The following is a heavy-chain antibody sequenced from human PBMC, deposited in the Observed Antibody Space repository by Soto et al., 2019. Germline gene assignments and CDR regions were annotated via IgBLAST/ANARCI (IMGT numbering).Heavy chain of an antibody. V-gene: IGHV4-59*08. CDR2: IYYSGST. CDR3: ASPVFVGVVRPDAFDI. Sequence: PSETLSLTWTVSCGSICSYYWSSIRQTSGKGLEWIGYIYYSGSTNYNTSLKSRVTISVDTSKNQVSLKLSSVTAADTAVYYCASPVFVGVVRPDAFDIGGQGTMVTVSS. J-gene: IGHJ3*02. D-gene: IGHD3-3*01. CDR1: CGSICSYY.